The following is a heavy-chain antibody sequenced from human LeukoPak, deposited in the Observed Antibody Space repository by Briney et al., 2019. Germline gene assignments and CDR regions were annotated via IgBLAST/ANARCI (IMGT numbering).Heavy chain of an antibody. D-gene: IGHD3-3*01. CDR3: AKDRGLRFLEWFFDY. J-gene: IGHJ4*02. CDR1: GFTLRTYA. Sequence: PGGSLRLPCAASGFTLRTYAMSWVRQAPGKGLEWVSAISGSDGSTYYADSVKGRFTISRDNSKNTLYLQMNSLRAEDTAVYYWAKDRGLRFLEWFFDYWGQGTLVTVSS. V-gene: IGHV3-23*01. CDR2: ISGSDGST.